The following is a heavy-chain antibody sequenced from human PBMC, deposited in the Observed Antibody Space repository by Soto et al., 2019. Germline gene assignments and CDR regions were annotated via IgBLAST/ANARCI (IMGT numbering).Heavy chain of an antibody. CDR1: GGSISSYY. CDR3: ARGLGFGELIDYYYGMDV. CDR2: IYYSGST. D-gene: IGHD3-10*01. Sequence: PSETLSLTCTVSGGSISSYYWSWIRQPPGKGLEWIGYIYYSGSTNYNPSLKSRVTISVDTSKNQFSLKLSSVTAADTAVYYCARGLGFGELIDYYYGMDVCAKRTKVTVSA. V-gene: IGHV4-59*01. J-gene: IGHJ6*04.